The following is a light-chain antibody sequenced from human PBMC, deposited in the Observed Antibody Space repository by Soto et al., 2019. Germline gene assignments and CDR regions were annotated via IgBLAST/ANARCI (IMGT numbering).Light chain of an antibody. CDR2: EVS. CDR1: SSDVGDYNY. V-gene: IGLV2-8*01. Sequence: QSALTQPPSASGSPGQSVTFSCTGTSSDVGDYNYVSWYQQHPGKAPKLMIYEVSKRPSGVTDRFSGSKSGNTASLTVSGLHAEGEADYYCSSYAGGNNVVFGGGTQLTVL. J-gene: IGLJ3*02. CDR3: SSYAGGNNVV.